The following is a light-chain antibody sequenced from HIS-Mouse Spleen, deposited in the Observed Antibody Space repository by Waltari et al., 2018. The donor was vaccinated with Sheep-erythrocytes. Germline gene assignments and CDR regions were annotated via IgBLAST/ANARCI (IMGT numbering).Light chain of an antibody. CDR1: KLGDKY. CDR2: QDS. V-gene: IGLV3-1*01. J-gene: IGLJ2*01. Sequence: SYELTQPPSVSVSPGQTASITCSGDKLGDKYACWYQQKPGHSPVLVIYQDSKRPSGIPERFSCSNSGNTATLTISWTQAMDEADYYCQAWDSSTVVFGGGTKLTVL. CDR3: QAWDSSTVV.